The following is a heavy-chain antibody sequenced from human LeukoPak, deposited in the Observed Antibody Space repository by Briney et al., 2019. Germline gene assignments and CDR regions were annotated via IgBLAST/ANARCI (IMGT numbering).Heavy chain of an antibody. CDR3: ARDQQWSPGYYYYYYMDV. CDR2: ISSNGGNT. V-gene: IGHV3-64*01. Sequence: GGSLRLSCAASGFTFSSYGMHWVRQAPGKGLEYVSAISSNGGNTYYANSVKGRFTISRDNSKNTLYLQMGSLRAEDMAVYYCARDQQWSPGYYYYYYMDVWGKGTTVTVSS. D-gene: IGHD6-19*01. CDR1: GFTFSSYG. J-gene: IGHJ6*03.